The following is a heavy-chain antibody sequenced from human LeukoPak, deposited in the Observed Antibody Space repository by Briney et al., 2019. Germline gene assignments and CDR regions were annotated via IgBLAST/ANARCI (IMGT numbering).Heavy chain of an antibody. CDR3: ARHTSGTMYSY. Sequence: LETLSLTCTVFGGSIRSDTSYWVWIRQPPGKGLEWIGTISNGGSTFYNPSLKSRVTISVDTSKNQLSLQLNSVTATDTSVYYCARHTSGTMYSYWGQGSLVTVSS. V-gene: IGHV4-39*01. J-gene: IGHJ4*02. D-gene: IGHD1-7*01. CDR2: ISNGGST. CDR1: GGSIRSDTSY.